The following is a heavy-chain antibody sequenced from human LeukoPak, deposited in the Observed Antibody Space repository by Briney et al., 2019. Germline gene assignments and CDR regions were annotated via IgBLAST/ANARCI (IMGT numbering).Heavy chain of an antibody. V-gene: IGHV4-61*02. CDR3: ARDSRRDGYNLDY. J-gene: IGHJ4*02. CDR2: IYISGST. CDR1: GGSFSSGLYY. Sequence: PSETLSLTCTVSGGSFSSGLYYWTWIWQPAGKGLEWIGRIYISGSTNYNPSLKSRVTISRDTPKNEFSLKLSSVTAADTAVYYCARDSRRDGYNLDYWGRGTLVTVSS. D-gene: IGHD5-24*01.